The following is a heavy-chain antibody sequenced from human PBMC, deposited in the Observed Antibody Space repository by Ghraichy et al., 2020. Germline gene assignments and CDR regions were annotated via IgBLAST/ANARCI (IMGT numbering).Heavy chain of an antibody. Sequence: ASVKVSCKASGYTFTSYDINWVRQATGQGLEWMGWMNPNSGNTGYAQKFQGRVTMTRNTSISTAYMKLSSLRSEDTAVYYCARGPRTNYDFWSGYSDYGMDVWGQGTTVTVSS. CDR3: ARGPRTNYDFWSGYSDYGMDV. J-gene: IGHJ6*02. CDR2: MNPNSGNT. CDR1: GYTFTSYD. V-gene: IGHV1-8*01. D-gene: IGHD3-3*01.